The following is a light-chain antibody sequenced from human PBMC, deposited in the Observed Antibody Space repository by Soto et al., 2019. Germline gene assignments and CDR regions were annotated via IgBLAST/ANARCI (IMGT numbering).Light chain of an antibody. CDR1: QGIRSY. V-gene: IGKV1-12*01. Sequence: DIQMTQSPSSVSASIGDRVTITCRASQGIRSYLAWYQQTPGRAPKLLIYPASSLRSGVPSRFSGSGSGTAFTLTISSLQAADFAISYCQQADSFPLTFGGGTKVDIK. CDR2: PAS. J-gene: IGKJ4*01. CDR3: QQADSFPLT.